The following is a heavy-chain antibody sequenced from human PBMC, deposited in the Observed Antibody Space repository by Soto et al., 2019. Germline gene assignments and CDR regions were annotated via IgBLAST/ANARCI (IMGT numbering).Heavy chain of an antibody. J-gene: IGHJ4*02. D-gene: IGHD2-8*01. CDR1: GLIFSNYK. Sequence: EVQLVESGGGLVQPGGPLRLSCAASGLIFSNYKMHWVRQAPGKGLVWVSRINTDGSITDYADSVKGRFTVSRDNAKNTMYLQMNSLTADDTAVYYCARDTNGLHYWGQGTLVTVSS. CDR2: INTDGSIT. CDR3: ARDTNGLHY. V-gene: IGHV3-74*01.